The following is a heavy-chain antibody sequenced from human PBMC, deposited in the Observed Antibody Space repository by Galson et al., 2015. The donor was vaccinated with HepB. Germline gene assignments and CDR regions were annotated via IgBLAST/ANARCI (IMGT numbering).Heavy chain of an antibody. V-gene: IGHV3-7*01. D-gene: IGHD3-16*01. Sequence: SLRLSCAGSGFTFSSYWMNWVRQAPGKRLEWVANIKEDGSEKYYVDSAKGRFTISRDNARNSLYLQMNNLRVEDTAIYYCARDESGGVLPWFDLWGQGTLVTVSS. CDR2: IKEDGSEK. CDR3: ARDESGGVLPWFDL. J-gene: IGHJ5*02. CDR1: GFTFSSYW.